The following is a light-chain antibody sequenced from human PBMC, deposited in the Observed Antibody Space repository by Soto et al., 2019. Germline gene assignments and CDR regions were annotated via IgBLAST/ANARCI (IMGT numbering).Light chain of an antibody. CDR2: KAS. J-gene: IGKJ4*01. V-gene: IGKV1-5*03. Sequence: DIQMTPSPSTLSASVGDRVTINCRASQSISSWLAWYQQKPGKAPKLLIQKASILESGVPSRFSGSGSGTEFTLTISSLQPDDFATYYCQQYSIFSLTFGGGTRVDIK. CDR1: QSISSW. CDR3: QQYSIFSLT.